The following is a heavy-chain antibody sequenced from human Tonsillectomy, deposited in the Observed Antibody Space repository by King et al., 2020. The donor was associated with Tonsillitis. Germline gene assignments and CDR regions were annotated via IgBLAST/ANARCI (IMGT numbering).Heavy chain of an antibody. CDR3: ARWVSSWPYFDY. J-gene: IGHJ4*02. CDR2: IHYTGST. D-gene: IGHD6-13*01. CDR1: GGSINTYY. Sequence: QLQESGPGLVRPSETLSLTCTVSGGSINTYYWSWIRKSPGKGLEWIGFIHYTGSTNYNPSLKSRVTISVDTSKKQFSLRLGSVTAADTGVYHCARWVSSWPYFDYWGQGILVTVSS. V-gene: IGHV4-59*08.